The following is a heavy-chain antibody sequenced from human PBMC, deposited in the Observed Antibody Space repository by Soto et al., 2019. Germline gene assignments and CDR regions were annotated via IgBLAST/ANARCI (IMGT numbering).Heavy chain of an antibody. CDR3: AKDQRITMIVVVPGNAFDI. J-gene: IGHJ3*02. D-gene: IGHD3-22*01. Sequence: GGSLRLSCAASGFTFSGSGMHWVRQAPGKWLEWVAIIWYDGSNKYYADSVKGRFTISRDNSKNTLYLQMNSLRAEDTAVYYCAKDQRITMIVVVPGNAFDIWGQGTMVNVSS. CDR2: IWYDGSNK. CDR1: GFTFSGSG. V-gene: IGHV3-30*02.